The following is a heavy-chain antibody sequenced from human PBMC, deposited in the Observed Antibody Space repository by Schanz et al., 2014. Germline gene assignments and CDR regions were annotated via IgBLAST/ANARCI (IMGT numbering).Heavy chain of an antibody. CDR1: GFTVNTNY. V-gene: IGHV3-66*03. Sequence: EVQLVESGGGLIQPGGSLRLSCAVSGFTVNTNYMSWVRQAPGKGLEWISSMYINSGSTQYADSVKGRFIISRDNTKNTLFLQMNNLRPEDTAMYFCARVGRAYISSSVLDSLHYWGQGSLVTVS. J-gene: IGHJ4*02. CDR3: ARVGRAYISSSVLDSLHY. CDR2: MYINSGST. D-gene: IGHD6-6*01.